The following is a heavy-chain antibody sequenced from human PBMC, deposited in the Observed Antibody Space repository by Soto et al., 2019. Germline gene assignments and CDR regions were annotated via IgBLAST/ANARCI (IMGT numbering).Heavy chain of an antibody. V-gene: IGHV4-59*01. CDR3: AGDTYGMDV. CDR2: IHYSGTT. CDR1: GDSINNYY. Sequence: QVQLQESGPGLVKPSETLSLTCTVSGDSINNYYCNWVRQRPGKGLEWIGSIHYSGTTHYNPSLESRVIISADNAKNHFSLRVTSVTAADTAVYYCAGDTYGMDVWGQGTTVTVSS. J-gene: IGHJ6*02.